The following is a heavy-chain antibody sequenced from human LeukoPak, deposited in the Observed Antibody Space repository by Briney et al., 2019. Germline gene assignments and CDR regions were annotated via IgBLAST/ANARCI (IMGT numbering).Heavy chain of an antibody. Sequence: SETLSLTCAVYGGSFSGFYWSWVRQPPGKGLEWIGEISHSGTTYFNPSLKRRVTLSVDTYKSQFSLRLDSMPAADTAVYYCARGGLDTRRGGYFDYWGQGILVTVSS. J-gene: IGHJ4*02. CDR3: ARGGLDTRRGGYFDY. V-gene: IGHV4-34*01. CDR2: ISHSGTT. D-gene: IGHD5-18*01. CDR1: GGSFSGFY.